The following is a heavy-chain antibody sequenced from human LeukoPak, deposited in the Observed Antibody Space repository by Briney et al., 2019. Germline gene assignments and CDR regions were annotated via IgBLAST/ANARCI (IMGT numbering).Heavy chain of an antibody. J-gene: IGHJ3*02. D-gene: IGHD4-17*01. CDR3: ARELYGDYNAFDI. Sequence: GGSLRLSCAASGFTVSSNYMSWVRQAPGKGLEWVSVIYSGGSTHYADSVKGRFTISRDNSKNTLYLQMNSLGAEDTAVYYCARELYGDYNAFDIWGQGTMVTVSS. CDR2: IYSGGST. V-gene: IGHV3-53*01. CDR1: GFTVSSNY.